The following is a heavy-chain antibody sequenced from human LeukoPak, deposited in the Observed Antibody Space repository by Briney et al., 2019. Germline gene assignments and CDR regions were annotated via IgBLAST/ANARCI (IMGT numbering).Heavy chain of an antibody. Sequence: SETLSLTCTVSGGSISSHYWSWIRQPPGKGLEWSGYIYYSGSTNYNPSLKSRVTISVDTSKNQFSLKLSSVTAADTAVYYCARASGGSYYFDYWGQGTLVTVSS. V-gene: IGHV4-59*11. CDR2: IYYSGST. D-gene: IGHD1-26*01. CDR1: GGSISSHY. CDR3: ARASGGSYYFDY. J-gene: IGHJ4*02.